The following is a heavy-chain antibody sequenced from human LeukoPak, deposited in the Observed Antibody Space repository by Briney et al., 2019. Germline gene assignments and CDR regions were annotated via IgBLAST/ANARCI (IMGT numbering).Heavy chain of an antibody. CDR2: INPNRGGT. Sequence: GSVKVSCKASVYTFTDYYIHWVRQAPGQGLEWMGWINPNRGGTNYAQKFQGRVAMTRDTSISIAYMELSRLRSDDTAVYYCARDALPSSPYYFDYWGQGTLVTVSS. CDR1: VYTFTDYY. CDR3: ARDALPSSPYYFDY. D-gene: IGHD1-26*01. V-gene: IGHV1-2*02. J-gene: IGHJ4*02.